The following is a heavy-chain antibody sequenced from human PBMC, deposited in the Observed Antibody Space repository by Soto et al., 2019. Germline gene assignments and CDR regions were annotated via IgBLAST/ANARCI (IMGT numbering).Heavy chain of an antibody. Sequence: GGSLRLSCAASGFTFSSYSMNWVRQAPGKGLEWVSSISSSSSYIYYAGSVKGRFTISRDNAKNSLYLQMNSLRAEDTAVYYWARDFTGYWSSTSCYSDYYYYGMDVWGQGTTVTVSS. CDR2: ISSSSSYI. J-gene: IGHJ6*02. CDR3: ARDFTGYWSSTSCYSDYYYYGMDV. V-gene: IGHV3-21*01. CDR1: GFTFSSYS. D-gene: IGHD2-2*01.